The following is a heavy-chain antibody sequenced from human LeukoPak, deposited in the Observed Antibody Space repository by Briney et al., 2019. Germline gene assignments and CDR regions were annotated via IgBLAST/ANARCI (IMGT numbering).Heavy chain of an antibody. Sequence: PGGSLILAFLVSGYNLLIERGASVRQAPGKGLEWVSHIHNNSSSRYYGDSVKGRFTISRDDAKNSLYLQMNSLTDEDTAIYYRVRVHYREYCHWGLGTLVTVSS. J-gene: IGHJ4*02. V-gene: IGHV3-48*02. CDR1: GYNLLIER. CDR2: IHNNSSSR. CDR3: VRVHYREYCH. D-gene: IGHD1-26*01.